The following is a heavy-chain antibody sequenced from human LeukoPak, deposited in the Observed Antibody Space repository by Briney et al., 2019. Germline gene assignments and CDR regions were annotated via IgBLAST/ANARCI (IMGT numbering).Heavy chain of an antibody. CDR1: GGTFSSYA. D-gene: IGHD2-2*01. V-gene: IGHV1-69*01. CDR2: IIPISGTA. J-gene: IGHJ3*02. CDR3: ARVTSTTNDRSRYCSSTRCYGGAFDI. Sequence: SVKVSCKASGGTFSSYAISWVRQAPGPGLEWMGGIIPISGTAHYVQKFQGRVTITADESTSTAYMALSSLRSEDTAVYYCARVTSTTNDRSRYCSSTRCYGGAFDIWGQGTMVTVSS.